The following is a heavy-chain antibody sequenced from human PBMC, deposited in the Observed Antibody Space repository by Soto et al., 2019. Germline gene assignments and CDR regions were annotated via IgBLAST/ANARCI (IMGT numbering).Heavy chain of an antibody. J-gene: IGHJ6*02. CDR1: GLTFSSYE. CDR2: ISSSGSTV. D-gene: IGHD1-1*01. Sequence: PGGSLRLSCAASGLTFSSYEMNWVRQAPGKGLEWVSYISSSGSTVYYADSVKGRFTISRDNTQNSLYLQMNSLGAEDTAVYYCAKGKESTAADYYYALDVWGQGTTVTVSS. V-gene: IGHV3-48*03. CDR3: AKGKESTAADYYYALDV.